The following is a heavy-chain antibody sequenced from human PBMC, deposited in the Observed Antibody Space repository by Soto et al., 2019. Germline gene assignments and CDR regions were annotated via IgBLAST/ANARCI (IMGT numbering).Heavy chain of an antibody. CDR3: TTDQILRYFDWLSTLNY. CDR1: GFTFSNAW. CDR2: IKSKTDGGTT. J-gene: IGHJ4*02. D-gene: IGHD3-9*01. Sequence: PGGSLRLSCAASGFTFSNAWMNWVRQAPGKGLEWVSRIKSKTDGGTTDYAAPVKGRFTISRDDSKNTLYLQMNSLKTEDTAVYYCTTDQILRYFDWLSTLNYWGQGTLVTVSS. V-gene: IGHV3-15*07.